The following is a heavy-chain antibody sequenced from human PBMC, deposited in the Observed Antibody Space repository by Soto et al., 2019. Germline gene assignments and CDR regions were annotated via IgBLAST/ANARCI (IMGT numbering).Heavy chain of an antibody. CDR1: GFTFDDYA. CDR2: ISWDGGST. Sequence: GGSLRLSCAASGFTFDDYAMHWVRQAPGKGLEWVSLISWDGGSTYYADSVKGRFTISRDNSKNSLYLQMNSLRAEDTALYYCAKDIAARTYYYYGMDVWGQGATVTVSS. CDR3: AKDIAARTYYYYGMDV. D-gene: IGHD6-6*01. V-gene: IGHV3-43D*04. J-gene: IGHJ6*02.